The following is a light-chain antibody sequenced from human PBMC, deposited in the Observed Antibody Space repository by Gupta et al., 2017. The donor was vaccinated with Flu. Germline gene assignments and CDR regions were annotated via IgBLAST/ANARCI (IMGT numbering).Light chain of an antibody. CDR3: MQALQTPYS. CDR1: QSLLHSNGYNY. Sequence: DIVMTQSPLSLPVTPGEPASIPCRSSQSLLHSNGYNYLDWYLQKPGQSPQLLIYLGSNRASGVPDRFSGSGSGTDFTLKSSRVEAEDVGVYYCMQALQTPYSFGQGTKLEIK. J-gene: IGKJ2*03. CDR2: LGS. V-gene: IGKV2-28*01.